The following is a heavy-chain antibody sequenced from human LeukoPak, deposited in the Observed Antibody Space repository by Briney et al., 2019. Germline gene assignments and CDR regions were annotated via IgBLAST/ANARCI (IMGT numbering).Heavy chain of an antibody. Sequence: ASVKVSCKASGYTFTSYGISWVRQAPGQGLEWMGWISAYNGNTNYAQKLQGRVTMTTDTSTSTAYMELRSLRSDDTAVYYSALIAGDVSWGAYYYYGMDVWGQGTTVTVSS. CDR3: ALIAGDVSWGAYYYYGMDV. V-gene: IGHV1-18*01. CDR1: GYTFTSYG. CDR2: ISAYNGNT. D-gene: IGHD7-27*01. J-gene: IGHJ6*02.